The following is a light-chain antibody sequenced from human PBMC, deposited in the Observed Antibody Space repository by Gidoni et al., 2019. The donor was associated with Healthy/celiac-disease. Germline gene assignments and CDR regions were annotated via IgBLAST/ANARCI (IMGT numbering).Light chain of an antibody. CDR2: QDS. CDR3: QAWDSSTVV. CDR1: KLGDKY. Sequence: SSELPQPPSVSVSPGQTASITCSGDKLGDKYACWYQQKPGQSPVLVIYQDSKRPSGIPERFSGSNSGNTATLTISGTQAMDEADYDCQAWDSSTVVFGGGTKLTVL. V-gene: IGLV3-1*01. J-gene: IGLJ2*01.